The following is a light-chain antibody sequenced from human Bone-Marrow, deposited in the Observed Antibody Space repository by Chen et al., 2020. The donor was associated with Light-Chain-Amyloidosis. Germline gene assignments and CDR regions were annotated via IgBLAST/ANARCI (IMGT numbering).Light chain of an antibody. CDR1: QSIGNY. CDR2: SSS. J-gene: IGKJ3*01. CDR3: QQSYGPPFT. V-gene: IGKV1-39*01. Sequence: DIQMTQSPSSLSASVGDRVTITCRASQSIGNYLNWYQQRPGTAPKLLISSSSTLQFGAPSRFSGSGSGTDCTLTIGSLQPEDFGSYYCQQSYGPPFTFGPGTRVDFK.